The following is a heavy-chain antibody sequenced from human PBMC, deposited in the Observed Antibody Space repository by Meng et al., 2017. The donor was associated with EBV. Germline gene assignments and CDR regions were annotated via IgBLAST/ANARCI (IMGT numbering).Heavy chain of an antibody. CDR2: MNPNSGNT. Sequence: VELVQSGAEVKKPGASVKVACKASGYTFTSYDINWVRQATGQGLEWMGWMNPNSGNTGYAQKFQGRVTMTRNTSISTAYMELSSLRSEDTAVYYCARGRGVYCSGGSCYPGWFDPWGQGTLVTVSS. CDR1: GYTFTSYD. J-gene: IGHJ5*02. CDR3: ARGRGVYCSGGSCYPGWFDP. V-gene: IGHV1-8*01. D-gene: IGHD2-15*01.